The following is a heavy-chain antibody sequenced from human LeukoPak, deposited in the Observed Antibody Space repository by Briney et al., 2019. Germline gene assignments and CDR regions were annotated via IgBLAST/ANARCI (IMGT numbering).Heavy chain of an antibody. V-gene: IGHV3-9*01. J-gene: IGHJ4*02. D-gene: IGHD5-18*01. CDR3: VKATTGSRGYSYGVTPNS. CDR2: ISWNSAGK. Sequence: GRSLRLSCVASGFTFHEYAMHWVRQAPGKGLEWVAGISWNSAGKDFADSVKGRFTISRDNGKNSLYLQMKSLRDEDTALYYCVKATTGSRGYSYGVTPNSWGQGTLVTVSS. CDR1: GFTFHEYA.